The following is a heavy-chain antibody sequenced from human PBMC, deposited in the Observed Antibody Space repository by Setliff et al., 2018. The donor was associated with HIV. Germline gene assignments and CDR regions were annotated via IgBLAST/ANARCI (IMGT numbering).Heavy chain of an antibody. V-gene: IGHV3-33*08. Sequence: PGGSLRLSCAASGFTFSSYGMHWVRQAPGKGLEWVAVIWYDGSNKYYADSVKGRFTISRDNSKNTLFLQMNSLRPEDTAVYYCTRYVRVNNYYCMDLWGQGATVTVS. CDR2: IWYDGSNK. CDR3: TRYVRVNNYYCMDL. D-gene: IGHD2-2*01. J-gene: IGHJ6*02. CDR1: GFTFSSYG.